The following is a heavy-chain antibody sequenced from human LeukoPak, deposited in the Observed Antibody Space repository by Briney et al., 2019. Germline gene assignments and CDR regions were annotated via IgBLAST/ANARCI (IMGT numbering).Heavy chain of an antibody. D-gene: IGHD3-10*01. J-gene: IGHJ3*02. Sequence: PGGSLRLSCAASGFSFSNYWMHWVRQAPGKGLVWVSRINSDGSSTTYADSVKGRFTISRDNAKNTLYLQMNSLRAEDTAVYYCAKEGDYYGSGSYRDGFDIWGQGTRATVSS. CDR1: GFSFSNYW. CDR2: INSDGSST. CDR3: AKEGDYYGSGSYRDGFDI. V-gene: IGHV3-74*01.